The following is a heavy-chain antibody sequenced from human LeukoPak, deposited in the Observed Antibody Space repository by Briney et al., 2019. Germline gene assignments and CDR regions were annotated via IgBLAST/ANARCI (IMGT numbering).Heavy chain of an antibody. J-gene: IGHJ3*02. CDR2: MSSSGSTR. V-gene: IGHV3-48*03. CDR3: ARFPGLGGIQLWLQGGDAFDI. CDR1: GFTISSYE. Sequence: PGGSLRLSCAASGFTISSYEMNWVRQAPGKGLEWVSYMSSSGSTRYYADSVKGRFTISRDNAKNSLYLQMNSLRAEDTAVYYCARFPGLGGIQLWLQGGDAFDIWGQGTMVTVSS. D-gene: IGHD5-18*01.